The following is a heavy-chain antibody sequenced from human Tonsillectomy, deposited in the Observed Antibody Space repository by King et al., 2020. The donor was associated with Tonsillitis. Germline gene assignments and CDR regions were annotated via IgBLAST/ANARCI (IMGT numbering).Heavy chain of an antibody. Sequence: EVQLVESGAEVKKPGESLRISCKGSGYSFSNYWITWVRQRPGKGLEWMGRIDPSDSYTSYSPSFQGHVTFSADKSISTAYLQWSSLKASDTAMYYCARKNFWTGGDYYGMDVWGQGTMVTVSS. CDR1: GYSFSNYW. D-gene: IGHD3/OR15-3a*01. CDR3: ARKNFWTGGDYYGMDV. J-gene: IGHJ6*02. V-gene: IGHV5-10-1*03. CDR2: IDPSDSYT.